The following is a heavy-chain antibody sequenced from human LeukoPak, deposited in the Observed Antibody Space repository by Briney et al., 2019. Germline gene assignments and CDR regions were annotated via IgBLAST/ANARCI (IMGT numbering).Heavy chain of an antibody. V-gene: IGHV1-2*02. CDR3: TRGHHYFVSGSYYNF. J-gene: IGHJ4*02. CDR1: GYTFTGYY. CDR2: INPNSGGT. Sequence: VASVKVSCKASGYTFTGYYIFWVRQAPGQGLEWMGWINPNSGGTNYAQKFQGRVTMARDTSISTAYMELSRLRSDDTAVFYCTRGHHYFVSGSYYNFWGQGTLVTVSS. D-gene: IGHD3-10*01.